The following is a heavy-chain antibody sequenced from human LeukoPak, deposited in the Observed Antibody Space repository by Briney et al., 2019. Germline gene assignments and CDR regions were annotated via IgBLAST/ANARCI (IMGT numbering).Heavy chain of an antibody. CDR3: ASYYYDSSGYDY. D-gene: IGHD3-22*01. Sequence: GASVKVSCKASGYTFTGYYMHWVRQAPGQGLEWMGWINPNSGGTNYAQKFQGRVTMARDTFISTAYMELSRLRSDDTAVYYCASYYYDSSGYDYWGQGTLVTVSS. V-gene: IGHV1-2*02. J-gene: IGHJ4*02. CDR2: INPNSGGT. CDR1: GYTFTGYY.